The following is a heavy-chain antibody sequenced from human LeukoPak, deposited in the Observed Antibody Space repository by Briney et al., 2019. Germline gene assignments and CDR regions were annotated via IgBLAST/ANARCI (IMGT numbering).Heavy chain of an antibody. CDR1: GFTFSSYG. D-gene: IGHD6-13*01. CDR2: IRYDGSNK. CDR3: AKDPVPYSSSWYRWFDP. J-gene: IGHJ5*02. Sequence: PGGSLRLSCAASGFTFSSYGMHWVRQAPGKGLEWVAFIRYDGSNKYYADSVKGRFTISRDNSKNTLYLQMNSLRAGDTAVYYCAKDPVPYSSSWYRWFDPWGQGTLVTVSS. V-gene: IGHV3-30*02.